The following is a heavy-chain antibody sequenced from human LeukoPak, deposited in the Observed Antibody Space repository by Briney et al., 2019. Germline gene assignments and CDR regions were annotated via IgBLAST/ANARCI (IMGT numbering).Heavy chain of an antibody. CDR3: AREDGKAYDFWSGYYYYYYMDV. J-gene: IGHJ6*03. CDR1: GFTFDDYG. V-gene: IGHV3-20*04. D-gene: IGHD3-3*01. Sequence: PGGSLRLSCAASGFTFDDYGMSWVRQAPGKGLEWVSGINWNGGSTGYADSVKGRFTISRDNAKNSLYLQMNSLRAEDTALYYCAREDGKAYDFWSGYYYYYYMDVWGKGTTVTVSS. CDR2: INWNGGST.